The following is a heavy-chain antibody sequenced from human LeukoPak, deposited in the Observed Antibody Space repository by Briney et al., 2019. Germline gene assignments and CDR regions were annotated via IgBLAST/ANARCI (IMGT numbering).Heavy chain of an antibody. J-gene: IGHJ4*02. CDR3: ARGAGTSDYDY. Sequence: GSSVKVSCKASGGTFSSYTINWVRQAPGQGLEWMGWINPNSGGTNYAQKFQGWVTMTRDTSISTAYMELSRLRSDDTAVYYCARGAGTSDYDYWGQGTLVTVSS. CDR2: INPNSGGT. CDR1: GGTFSSYT. D-gene: IGHD6-13*01. V-gene: IGHV1-2*04.